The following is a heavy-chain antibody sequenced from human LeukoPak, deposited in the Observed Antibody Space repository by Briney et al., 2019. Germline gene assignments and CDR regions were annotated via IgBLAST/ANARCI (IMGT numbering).Heavy chain of an antibody. CDR2: IWYDGSNK. J-gene: IGHJ3*02. V-gene: IGHV3-33*08. CDR3: ARDGRAYCSSTSCYNLGDAFDI. CDR1: GFTFSSYG. Sequence: GGSLRLSCVASGFTFSSYGMHWVRQAPGKGLEWVAVIWYDGSNKYYADSVKGRFTISRDNSKNTLYLQMNSLRAEDTAVYYCARDGRAYCSSTSCYNLGDAFDIWGQGTMVTVSS. D-gene: IGHD2-2*02.